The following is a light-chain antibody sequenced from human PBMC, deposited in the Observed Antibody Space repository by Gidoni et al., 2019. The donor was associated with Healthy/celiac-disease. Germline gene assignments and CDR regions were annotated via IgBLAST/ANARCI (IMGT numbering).Light chain of an antibody. Sequence: DIVLTQSQATLSLSPGERDTLSCRASQSVSSDLAWYPQTPGQAPRLRIYDASNRATGIPARFSGSGSGPVFTLTISSLEPEDFAVYYCQQRSNWPPVYTFGQGTKLEIK. CDR3: QQRSNWPPVYT. V-gene: IGKV3-11*01. J-gene: IGKJ2*01. CDR2: DAS. CDR1: QSVSSD.